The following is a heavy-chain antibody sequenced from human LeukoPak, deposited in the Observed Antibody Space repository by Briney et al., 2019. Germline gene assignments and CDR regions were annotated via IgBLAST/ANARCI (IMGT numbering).Heavy chain of an antibody. Sequence: ASVKVSCKASGYTFTGYYMHWVRQAPGQGLEWMGWINPNSGGTNYAQKFQGWVTMTRDTSISTAYMELSRLRSDDTAVYYCARAIQRYFDWSHMGQFDYWGQGTLVTVSS. CDR1: GYTFTGYY. CDR2: INPNSGGT. D-gene: IGHD3-9*01. V-gene: IGHV1-2*04. CDR3: ARAIQRYFDWSHMGQFDY. J-gene: IGHJ4*02.